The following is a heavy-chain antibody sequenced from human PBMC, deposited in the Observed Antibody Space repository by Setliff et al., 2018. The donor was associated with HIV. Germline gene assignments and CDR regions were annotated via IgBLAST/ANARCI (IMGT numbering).Heavy chain of an antibody. CDR1: GISFGNHW. CDR3: ARPYTVWVYGMDV. CDR2: INADGSVT. Sequence: GGSLRLSCGASGISFGNHWMYWVRQAPGKGLVWVSRINADGSVTDYADSVKGRFTISRDNAKNTLYMQMNSLRAEDTAVYYCARPYTVWVYGMDVWGQGTTVTVSS. D-gene: IGHD2-8*01. J-gene: IGHJ6*02. V-gene: IGHV3-74*01.